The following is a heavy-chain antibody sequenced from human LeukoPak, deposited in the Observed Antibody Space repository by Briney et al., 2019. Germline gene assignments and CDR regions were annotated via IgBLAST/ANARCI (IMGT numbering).Heavy chain of an antibody. V-gene: IGHV1-69*05. CDR2: IIPIFGTA. CDR3: ARFRTRVGFALNAFDI. Sequence: SVKVSCKASGGTFSSYAISWVRQAPGQGLEWMGGIIPIFGTANYAQKFQGRVTITTDESTSTAYMELSSLRSEDTAVYYCARFRTRVGFALNAFDIWGQGTMVTVSS. CDR1: GGTFSSYA. D-gene: IGHD1-26*01. J-gene: IGHJ3*02.